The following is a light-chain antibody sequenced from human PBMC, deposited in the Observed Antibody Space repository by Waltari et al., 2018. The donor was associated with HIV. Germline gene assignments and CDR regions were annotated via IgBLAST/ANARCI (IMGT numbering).Light chain of an antibody. CDR2: YDG. J-gene: IGLJ2*01. CDR3: QVWDANTDVV. V-gene: IGLV3-21*04. Sequence: SYVLTQTPSVSVAPGKTATLTCEGSDIGTRSVHWYRQEPGHAPGLVIYYDGERPSGIAERFSGSNSGNTATLTISRVGVGDEADYYCQVWDANTDVVFGTGTKLTVL. CDR1: DIGTRS.